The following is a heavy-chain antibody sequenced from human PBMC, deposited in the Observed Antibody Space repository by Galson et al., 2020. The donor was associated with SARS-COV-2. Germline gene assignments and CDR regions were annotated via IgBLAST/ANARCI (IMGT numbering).Heavy chain of an antibody. D-gene: IGHD5-18*01. J-gene: IGHJ5*02. Sequence: GGSLRLSCAATDFTVSSNHMNWVRQAPGDGLEWVSVIYRGGTIEYADSVKGRFTISRDNSRNTLYLQMDRLRAEDTAVYYCVRDRGGDGYGHCDLGGQGPLVTVSS. CDR3: VRDRGGDGYGHCDL. CDR1: DFTVSSNH. V-gene: IGHV3-53*01. CDR2: IYRGGTI.